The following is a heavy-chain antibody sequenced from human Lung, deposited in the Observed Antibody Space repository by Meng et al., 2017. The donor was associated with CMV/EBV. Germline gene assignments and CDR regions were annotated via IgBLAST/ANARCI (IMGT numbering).Heavy chain of an antibody. V-gene: IGHV3-33*06. Sequence: GESLKISCAASGFTFSSYGMHWVRHAPGKGLEWVAVIWYDGSNKYYADSVKGRFTISRDNSKNTLYLQMNSLRAEDTAVYYCAKSRGDVGATTPFDYFDYWGQRTLVTVSS. CDR2: IWYDGSNK. J-gene: IGHJ4*02. CDR3: AKSRGDVGATTPFDYFDY. CDR1: GFTFSSYG. D-gene: IGHD1-26*01.